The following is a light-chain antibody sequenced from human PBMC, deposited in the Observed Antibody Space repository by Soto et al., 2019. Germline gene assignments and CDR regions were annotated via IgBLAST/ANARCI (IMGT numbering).Light chain of an antibody. Sequence: DIQLTQSPSFLSASVGDRVTITCRASQGISSYLAWYQQKPGKAPKLLIYAASTLQSEVPSRFSGSGSATEFTLTISSLQPEDFATYYCQQLNSYLGTFGQGTKLEIK. V-gene: IGKV1-9*01. CDR1: QGISSY. J-gene: IGKJ2*01. CDR2: AAS. CDR3: QQLNSYLGT.